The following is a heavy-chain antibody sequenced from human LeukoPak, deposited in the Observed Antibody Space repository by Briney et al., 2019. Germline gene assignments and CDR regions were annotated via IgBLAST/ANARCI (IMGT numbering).Heavy chain of an antibody. CDR1: GDSISSTTYY. Sequence: SETLSLTCTVSGDSISSTTYYWGWIRQSPGKALEWIGSVYYDGSAYYNPSLKSRVTISVDTSKNQFSLKLSSVTAADTAVYYCARGDSSSWFDPWGQGTLVTVSS. CDR3: ARGDSSSWFDP. V-gene: IGHV4-39*07. D-gene: IGHD6-6*01. J-gene: IGHJ5*02. CDR2: VYYDGSA.